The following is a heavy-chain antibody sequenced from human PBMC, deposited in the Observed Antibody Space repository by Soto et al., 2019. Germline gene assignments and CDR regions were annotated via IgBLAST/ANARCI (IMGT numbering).Heavy chain of an antibody. J-gene: IGHJ6*02. D-gene: IGHD3-22*01. CDR2: IYYSGST. CDR1: GGSISSYY. Sequence: SETLSLTCTVSGGSISSYYWSWIRQPPGKGLEWIGYIYYSGSTYYNPSLKSRVTISVDRSKNQFSLKLSSVTAADTAVYYCAGSGYYHTTGMDVWGQGTTVTVSS. V-gene: IGHV4-59*12. CDR3: AGSGYYHTTGMDV.